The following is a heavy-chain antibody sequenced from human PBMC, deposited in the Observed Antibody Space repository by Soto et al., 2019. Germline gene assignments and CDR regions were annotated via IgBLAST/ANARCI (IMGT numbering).Heavy chain of an antibody. D-gene: IGHD6-13*01. Sequence: PGGSLRLSCAASGFTFSDYYMSWIRQAPGKGLEWVSYISSSSSYTNYADSVKGRFTISRDNAKNSLYLQMNSPRAEDTAVYYCVIAAAGTDYYYGMDVWGQGTTVTVSS. V-gene: IGHV3-11*03. CDR1: GFTFSDYY. CDR3: VIAAAGTDYYYGMDV. CDR2: ISSSSSYT. J-gene: IGHJ6*02.